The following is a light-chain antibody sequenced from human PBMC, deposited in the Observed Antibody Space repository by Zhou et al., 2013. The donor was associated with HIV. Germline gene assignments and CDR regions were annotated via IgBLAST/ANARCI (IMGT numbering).Light chain of an antibody. CDR2: DVS. CDR1: QSVGSTY. V-gene: IGKV3D-20*01. J-gene: IGKJ4*01. Sequence: EIVLTQSPDTLSLSPGEGASVSCRASQSVGSTYLAWYQQKPGLAPRLVIYDVSNRATGIPDRFSGSGSGTDFTLTISRLEPEDFAVYYCQQYRTSVTFGGGTTVEIK. CDR3: QQYRTSVT.